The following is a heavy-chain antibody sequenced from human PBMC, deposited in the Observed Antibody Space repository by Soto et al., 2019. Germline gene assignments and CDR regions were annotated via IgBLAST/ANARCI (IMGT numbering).Heavy chain of an antibody. CDR3: ARGGGSSWYYYYYYGMDV. D-gene: IGHD6-13*01. CDR1: GGSFSGYY. CDR2: INHSGST. J-gene: IGHJ6*02. V-gene: IGHV4-34*01. Sequence: PSETLSLTCAVYGGSFSGYYWSWIRQPPGKGLEWIGEINHSGSTNYNPSLKSRVTISVDTSKNQFSLKLSSVTAADTAVYYCARGGGSSWYYYYYYGMDVWGQGTTVTVSS.